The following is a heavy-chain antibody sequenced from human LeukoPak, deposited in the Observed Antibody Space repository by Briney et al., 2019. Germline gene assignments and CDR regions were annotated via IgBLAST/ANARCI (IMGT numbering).Heavy chain of an antibody. CDR3: ARHRTAINRYGPYDAFDI. V-gene: IGHV4-39*01. CDR2: ISHGGST. Sequence: SETLSLTCAVSFGSVSSDTYFWGWIRQPPGKGLEWIGSISHGGSTHYNPSLKSRVTISEDTSKNQFSLKLTSVTAADTAVYYCARHRTAINRYGPYDAFDIWGQGTMVTVSS. D-gene: IGHD5-18*01. CDR1: FGSVSSDTYF. J-gene: IGHJ3*02.